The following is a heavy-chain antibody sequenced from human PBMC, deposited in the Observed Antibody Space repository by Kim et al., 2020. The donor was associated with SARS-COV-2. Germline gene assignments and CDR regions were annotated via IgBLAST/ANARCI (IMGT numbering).Heavy chain of an antibody. Sequence: SETLSLTCTVSGGSISSYYWSWIRQPPGKGLEWIGYIYYSGSTNYNPSLKSRVTISVDTSKNQFSLKLSSVTAADTAVYYCARFDNDYGDYFDIHYFDYWGQGTLVTVSS. CDR1: GGSISSYY. CDR2: IYYSGST. D-gene: IGHD4-17*01. V-gene: IGHV4-59*08. CDR3: ARFDNDYGDYFDIHYFDY. J-gene: IGHJ4*02.